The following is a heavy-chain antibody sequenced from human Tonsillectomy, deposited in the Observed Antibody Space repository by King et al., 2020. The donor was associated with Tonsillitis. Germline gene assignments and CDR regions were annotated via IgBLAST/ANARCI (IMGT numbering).Heavy chain of an antibody. CDR2: ISAYNGNT. J-gene: IGHJ4*02. CDR3: ARDDGLLLWFGDLSNSPNYFDC. Sequence: QLVQSGAEVKRPGASVKVSCKASGYTFTSYGISWVRQAPGQGLEWMGWISAYNGNTNYAQKLQGRVTMTTDTSTSTAYMELRSLRSDDTAVYYCARDDGLLLWFGDLSNSPNYFDCWRQGTLVTVSS. CDR1: GYTFTSYG. V-gene: IGHV1-18*01. D-gene: IGHD3-10*01.